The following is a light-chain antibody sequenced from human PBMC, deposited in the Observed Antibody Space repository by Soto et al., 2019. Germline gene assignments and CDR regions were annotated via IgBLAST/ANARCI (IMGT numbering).Light chain of an antibody. Sequence: QSVLTQPASVSGSPGQSITISCTGTSNDVGNYDFVSWYQQHPGKAPKLIIYEASKRPSGISYRFSGSKSGKTASLTISGLQAEDEADYYCCSYAGLSTWVFGGGTKLTVL. CDR3: CSYAGLSTWV. CDR2: EAS. CDR1: SNDVGNYDF. J-gene: IGLJ3*02. V-gene: IGLV2-23*01.